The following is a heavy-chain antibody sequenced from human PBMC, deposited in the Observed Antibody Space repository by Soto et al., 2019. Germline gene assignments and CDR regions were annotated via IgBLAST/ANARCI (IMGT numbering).Heavy chain of an antibody. D-gene: IGHD3-22*01. J-gene: IGHJ3*02. CDR2: ISGSGGST. CDR3: AKDRGMDYYDCSGYYDAFDI. Sequence: GSLRLSCAASGFTFSSYAMSWVRQAPGKGLEWVSAISGSGGSTYYADSVKGRFTISRDNSKNTLYLQMNSLRAEDTAVYYCAKDRGMDYYDCSGYYDAFDIWGQGTMDTVSS. V-gene: IGHV3-23*01. CDR1: GFTFSSYA.